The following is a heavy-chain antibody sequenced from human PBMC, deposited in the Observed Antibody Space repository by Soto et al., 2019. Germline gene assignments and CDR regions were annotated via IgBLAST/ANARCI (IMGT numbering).Heavy chain of an antibody. D-gene: IGHD4-17*01. Sequence: QITLKAAGPTLVKPTQTPPLTCTFSGFSLSTGGVGVGWIRQPPVKALEWLALLYWNDENRDRPSPKSTLTITKDTSKNQVVLTRTNMDPLDTATYYCAHRGYGDYPRDHWFDTWGKGTLGTVAS. V-gene: IGHV2-5*01. CDR2: LYWNDEN. CDR1: GFSLSTGGVG. J-gene: IGHJ5*02. CDR3: AHRGYGDYPRDHWFDT.